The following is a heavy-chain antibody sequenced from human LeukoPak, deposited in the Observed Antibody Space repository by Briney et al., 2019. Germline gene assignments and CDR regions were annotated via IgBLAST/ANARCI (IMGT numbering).Heavy chain of an antibody. V-gene: IGHV3-23*01. J-gene: IGHJ6*02. CDR2: ISGNGGST. Sequence: GGSLRLSCAASGFTISSYAMSWVRQAPGKGLEWVSAISGNGGSTYYADSVKGRFTVSRDNSKNTLYLQMNSLRAEDTAVYYCASVPDRVVVAAIYYYGMDVWGQGTTVTVSS. D-gene: IGHD2-15*01. CDR1: GFTISSYA. CDR3: ASVPDRVVVAAIYYYGMDV.